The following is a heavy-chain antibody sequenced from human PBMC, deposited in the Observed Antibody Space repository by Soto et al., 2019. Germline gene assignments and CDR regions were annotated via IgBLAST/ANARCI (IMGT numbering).Heavy chain of an antibody. CDR2: IYYSGST. CDR3: ARGAGVAAAGTTNWFDP. J-gene: IGHJ5*02. CDR1: GGSISSGDYY. V-gene: IGHV4-30-4*01. D-gene: IGHD6-13*01. Sequence: SETLSLTCTVSGGSISSGDYYWSCIRQPPGKGLEWIGYIYYSGSTYYNPSLKSRVTISVDTSKNQFSLKLSSVTAADTAVYYCARGAGVAAAGTTNWFDPWGQGTLVTVSS.